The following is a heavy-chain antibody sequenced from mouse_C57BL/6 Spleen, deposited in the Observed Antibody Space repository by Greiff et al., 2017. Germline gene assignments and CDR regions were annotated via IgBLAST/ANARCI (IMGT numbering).Heavy chain of an antibody. J-gene: IGHJ2*01. D-gene: IGHD2-5*01. CDR2: ISSGSSTI. CDR1: GFTFSDYG. V-gene: IGHV5-17*01. CDR3: ARAPYSNYHFDY. Sequence: EVKLMESGGGLVKPGGSLKLSCAASGFTFSDYGMHWVRQAPEKGLEWVAYISSGSSTIYYADTVKGRFTISRDNAKNTLFLQMTSLRSEDTAMYYCARAPYSNYHFDYWGQGTTLTVSS.